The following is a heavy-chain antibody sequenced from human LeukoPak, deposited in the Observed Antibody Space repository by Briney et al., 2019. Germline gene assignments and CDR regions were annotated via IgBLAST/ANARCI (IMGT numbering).Heavy chain of an antibody. D-gene: IGHD3-22*01. Sequence: SETLSLTCAVYGGSFSGYYWSWIRQPPGKGLEWIGEINHSGSTNYNPSLKSRVTISVDTSKNQFSLKLSSVTAADTAVYCCARHYYYYDSSYWRASKRHELDIWGQGTMVTVSS. CDR2: INHSGST. V-gene: IGHV4-34*01. CDR1: GGSFSGYY. CDR3: ARHYYYYDSSYWRASKRHELDI. J-gene: IGHJ3*02.